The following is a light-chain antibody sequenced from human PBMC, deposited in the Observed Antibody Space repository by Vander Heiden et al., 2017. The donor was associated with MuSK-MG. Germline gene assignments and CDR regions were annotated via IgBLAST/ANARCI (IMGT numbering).Light chain of an antibody. J-gene: IGKJ1*01. CDR2: QAS. CDR1: QSVSSW. Sequence: DIQMTQSPSTLSASVGDRVTITCRASQSVSSWLAWYQQKPGSPPKPLIYQASTLRSGVPSRFSGSGSGTEFTLTISSLQPDDFATYYCQQYISYGTFGQGTKVEIK. V-gene: IGKV1-5*03. CDR3: QQYISYGT.